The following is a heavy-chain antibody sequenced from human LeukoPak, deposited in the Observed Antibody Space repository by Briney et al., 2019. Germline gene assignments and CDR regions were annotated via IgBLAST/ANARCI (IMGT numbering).Heavy chain of an antibody. D-gene: IGHD4-17*01. Sequence: ASVKVSCKASGYTFTSYDINWVRQATGQGLEWMGWMNPNSGNTGYAQKFQGRVTMTRNTSISTAYMELSSLRSEDTAVYYCARAPRLRAKWAYYYYGMDVWGQGTTVTVSS. CDR1: GYTFTSYD. CDR3: ARAPRLRAKWAYYYYGMDV. CDR2: MNPNSGNT. J-gene: IGHJ6*02. V-gene: IGHV1-8*01.